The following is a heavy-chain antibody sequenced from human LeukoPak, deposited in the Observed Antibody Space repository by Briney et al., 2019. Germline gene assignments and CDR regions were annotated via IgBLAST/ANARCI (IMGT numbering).Heavy chain of an antibody. CDR1: GYTFTSYD. CDR2: MNPNSGNT. D-gene: IGHD4-11*01. CDR3: ARVRPRDYSSNWFDP. Sequence: GASVKVSCKASGYTFTSYDINWVRQATGQGLDWMGWMNPNSGNTGYAQKFQGRVTITRNTSISTAYMELSSLRTEDTAVYYCARVRPRDYSSNWFDPWGQGTLVTVSS. V-gene: IGHV1-8*03. J-gene: IGHJ5*02.